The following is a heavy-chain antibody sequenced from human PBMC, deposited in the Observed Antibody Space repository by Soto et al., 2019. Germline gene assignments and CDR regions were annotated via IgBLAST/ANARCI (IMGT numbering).Heavy chain of an antibody. CDR1: GGSMSSYY. J-gene: IGHJ6*02. CDR3: ARDHYVYDILTGYGYYYGMDV. D-gene: IGHD3-9*01. CDR2: IYYSGST. Sequence: PSEPLSLTCTVSGGSMSSYYWSWIRQPTGKGLEWIGYIYYSGSTYYNPSLKSRVTISVDTSKNQFSLKLSSVTAANTAVYYCARDHYVYDILTGYGYYYGMDVWGQGTTVTVSS. V-gene: IGHV4-59*12.